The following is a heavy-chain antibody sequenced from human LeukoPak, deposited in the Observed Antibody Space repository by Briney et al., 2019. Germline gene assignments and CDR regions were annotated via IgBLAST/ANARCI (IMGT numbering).Heavy chain of an antibody. Sequence: SVKVSCKASGGTFSSYAISWVRQAPGQGLEWMGRIIPIFGTANYAQKFQGRVTITTDESTSTAYMELSSLRSEDTAVYYCARSDYYDSQPEGGSFQHWGQGTLVTVSS. CDR2: IIPIFGTA. CDR1: GGTFSSYA. CDR3: ARSDYYDSQPEGGSFQH. J-gene: IGHJ1*01. D-gene: IGHD3-22*01. V-gene: IGHV1-69*05.